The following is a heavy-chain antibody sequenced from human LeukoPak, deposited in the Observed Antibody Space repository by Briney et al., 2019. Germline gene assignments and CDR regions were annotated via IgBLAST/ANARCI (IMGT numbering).Heavy chain of an antibody. D-gene: IGHD3-10*01. CDR2: ISYDGSNK. J-gene: IGHJ4*02. CDR3: ARVYYGSGSPRHFDY. V-gene: IGHV3-30*03. CDR1: GFTFSSYG. Sequence: PGGSLRLSCAASGFTFSSYGMHWVRQAPGKGLEWVAVISYDGSNKYYADSVKGRFTISRDNSKNTLYLQMNSLRAEDTAVYYCARVYYGSGSPRHFDYWGQGTLVTVSS.